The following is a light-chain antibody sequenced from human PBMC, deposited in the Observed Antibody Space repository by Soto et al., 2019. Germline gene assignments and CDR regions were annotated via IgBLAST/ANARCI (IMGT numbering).Light chain of an antibody. V-gene: IGLV2-14*03. Sequence: QSVLTQPASVSGSPGQSITISCTGTISDVGSYNYVSWYQQYPGKAPKLMIYDVSTRPSGVSDRFSGSKSGNTASLPISGLRAEDEADYYCGSYTTSSNYVFGTGTKLTVL. CDR3: GSYTTSSNYV. CDR2: DVS. CDR1: ISDVGSYNY. J-gene: IGLJ1*01.